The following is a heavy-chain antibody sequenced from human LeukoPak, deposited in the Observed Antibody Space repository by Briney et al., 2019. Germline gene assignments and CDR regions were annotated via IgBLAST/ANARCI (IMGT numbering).Heavy chain of an antibody. CDR2: IYYSGST. J-gene: IGHJ4*02. CDR3: ASRYCTNGVCTHEY. V-gene: IGHV4-39*01. Sequence: PSETLSLTCTVSGGSISSSSYYWGWIRQPPGKGLEWIGSIYYSGSTYYNPSLKSRVTISVDTSKNQFSLKLSSVTAADTAVYYCASRYCTNGVCTHEYWGRGTLVIVSS. D-gene: IGHD2-8*01. CDR1: GGSISSSSYY.